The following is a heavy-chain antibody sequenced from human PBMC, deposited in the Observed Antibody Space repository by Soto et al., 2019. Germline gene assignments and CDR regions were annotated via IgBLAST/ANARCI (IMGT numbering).Heavy chain of an antibody. Sequence: GSLRLSCAASGFTFSSYAMTWVRQAPGKGLEWVSAISGSGDSTYYADSVKGRFTISRDNSKNTLYLQMNSLRAEDTAVYYCANAFDPGDYYYYGMDVWGQGTTVPVSS. CDR3: ANAFDPGDYYYYGMDV. V-gene: IGHV3-23*01. J-gene: IGHJ6*02. D-gene: IGHD3-16*01. CDR1: GFTFSSYA. CDR2: ISGSGDST.